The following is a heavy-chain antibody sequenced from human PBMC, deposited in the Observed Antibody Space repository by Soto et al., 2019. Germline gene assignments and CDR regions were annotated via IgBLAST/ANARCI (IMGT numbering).Heavy chain of an antibody. D-gene: IGHD5-12*01. J-gene: IGHJ5*02. CDR3: ARATLSGYGVYWFDP. Sequence: PSETLSLTCTVSGGSISRYYWSWIRQPPGKGLEWIGYIYYSGSTNYNPSLKSRVTISVDTSKNQFSLKLSSVTAADTAVYYCARATLSGYGVYWFDPWGQGTLVTVSS. CDR2: IYYSGST. V-gene: IGHV4-59*01. CDR1: GGSISRYY.